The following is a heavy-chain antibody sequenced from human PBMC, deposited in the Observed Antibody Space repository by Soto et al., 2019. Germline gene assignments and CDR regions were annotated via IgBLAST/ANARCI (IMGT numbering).Heavy chain of an antibody. J-gene: IGHJ4*02. V-gene: IGHV3-23*01. CDR1: GFTFSSYW. CDR2: ISGSGGST. Sequence: GGSLRLSCAASGFTFSSYWMSWVRQAPGKGLEWVSAISGSGGSTYYADSVKGRFTISRDNSKNTLYLQMNSLRAEDTAVYYCAKRKYYYDSSGYYYWWFDYWGQGTLVTVSS. CDR3: AKRKYYYDSSGYYYWWFDY. D-gene: IGHD3-22*01.